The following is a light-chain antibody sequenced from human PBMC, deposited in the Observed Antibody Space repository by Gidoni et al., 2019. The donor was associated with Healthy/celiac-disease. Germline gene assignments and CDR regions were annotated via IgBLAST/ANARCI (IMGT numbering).Light chain of an antibody. V-gene: IGKV1-33*01. CDR3: QHYDNLPPT. CDR2: DAS. CDR1: QDISNS. Sequence: DIQMTQSPSSLSASVGDRVTITCQASQDISNSLNWYQQKPGKAPKLLIYDASNLETGVPSRFSGSGSGTDFTFTISSLQPEDIATYYCQHYDNLPPTFGGGTKVEIK. J-gene: IGKJ4*01.